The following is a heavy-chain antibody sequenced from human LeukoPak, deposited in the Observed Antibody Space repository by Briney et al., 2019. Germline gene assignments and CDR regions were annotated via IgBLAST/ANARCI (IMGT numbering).Heavy chain of an antibody. CDR2: ISGSAGTT. V-gene: IGHV3-23*01. D-gene: IGHD6-13*01. J-gene: IGHJ3*02. Sequence: GGSLRLSCAASGFTFSAYAMSWVRQAPGKGLEWVSTISGSAGTTYYADSVKGRLTISRDNSKNTLYLQMNSLRAEGTAVYYCAKGGSSWSHPHAFDIWGQGTMVTVSS. CDR3: AKGGSSWSHPHAFDI. CDR1: GFTFSAYA.